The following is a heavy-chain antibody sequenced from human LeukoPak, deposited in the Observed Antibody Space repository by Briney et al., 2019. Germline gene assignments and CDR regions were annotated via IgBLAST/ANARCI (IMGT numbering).Heavy chain of an antibody. V-gene: IGHV3-64*01. J-gene: IGHJ6*02. Sequence: GGSLRLSCAASGFTFSSYAMPWVRQAPGKGLEYVSAISSNGGTTYYANGGKGRFTISRDNSKNTLYVKMGSLRAEDMAVYYCARVQIEYYYDSSGYSHYYYGMDVWGQGTTVTVSS. CDR1: GFTFSSYA. CDR3: ARVQIEYYYDSSGYSHYYYGMDV. D-gene: IGHD3-22*01. CDR2: ISSNGGTT.